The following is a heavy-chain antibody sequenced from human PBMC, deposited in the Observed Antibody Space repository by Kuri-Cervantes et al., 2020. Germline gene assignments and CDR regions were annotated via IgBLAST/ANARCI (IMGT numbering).Heavy chain of an antibody. CDR3: ASISGYYGDYFDY. D-gene: IGHD3-22*01. Sequence: SETLSLTCTVSGGSISSGDYYWSWIRQPPGKGLEWIGYIYYSGSTYYNPSLKSRVTISVDTSKNQFSLKLSSVTAADTAVYYCASISGYYGDYFDYWGQGTLVTVSS. CDR1: GGSISSGDYY. J-gene: IGHJ4*02. V-gene: IGHV4-31*03. CDR2: IYYSGST.